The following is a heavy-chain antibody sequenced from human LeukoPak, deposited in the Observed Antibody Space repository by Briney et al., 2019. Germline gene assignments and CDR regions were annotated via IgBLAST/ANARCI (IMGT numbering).Heavy chain of an antibody. J-gene: IGHJ4*02. D-gene: IGHD4-17*01. CDR2: IWYDGSNK. CDR1: GFTFSSYG. Sequence: PGRSLRLSGAASGFTFSSYGMHWVRQAPGKGLEWVAVIWYDGSNKYYADSVKGRFTISRDNSKNTLYLQMNSLRAEDTAVYYCARDEHAYGDYGPDYWGQGTLVTASS. CDR3: ARDEHAYGDYGPDY. V-gene: IGHV3-33*01.